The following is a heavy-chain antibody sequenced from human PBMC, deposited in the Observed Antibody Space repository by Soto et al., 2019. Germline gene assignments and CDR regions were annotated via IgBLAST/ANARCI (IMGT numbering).Heavy chain of an antibody. V-gene: IGHV4-34*01. Sequence: PSETLSLTCAVYGGSFSGYYWSWIRQPPGKGLEWIGEINHSGSTNYNPSLKSRVTISVDTSKNQFSLKLSSVTAADTAVYYCASCCFRQIVPYYYYYGMDVWGQGTTVTVYS. CDR2: INHSGST. CDR1: GGSFSGYY. D-gene: IGHD6-6*01. CDR3: ASCCFRQIVPYYYYYGMDV. J-gene: IGHJ6*02.